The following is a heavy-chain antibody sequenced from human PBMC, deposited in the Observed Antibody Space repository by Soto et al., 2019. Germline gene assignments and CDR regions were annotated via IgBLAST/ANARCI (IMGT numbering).Heavy chain of an antibody. CDR1: GYTLTELS. D-gene: IGHD3-3*01. V-gene: IGHV1-24*01. J-gene: IGHJ3*02. Sequence: ASVKVSCKVSGYTLTELSMHWVRQAPGKGLEWMGGFDPEDGETIYAQKFQGRVTMTEDTSTDTAYMELSSLRSEDTAVYYCATSGSSHDFWSGPKRSAFDIWGQGTMVTVSS. CDR2: FDPEDGET. CDR3: ATSGSSHDFWSGPKRSAFDI.